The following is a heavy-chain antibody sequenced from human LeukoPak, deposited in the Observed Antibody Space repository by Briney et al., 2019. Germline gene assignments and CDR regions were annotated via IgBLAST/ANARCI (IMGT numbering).Heavy chain of an antibody. D-gene: IGHD6-19*01. J-gene: IGHJ4*02. CDR3: TTGRHNSAWYLGNFDY. CDR2: VNSKTDGGTT. CDR1: GFTFGDYA. V-gene: IGHV3-15*01. Sequence: KAGGSLRLSCTASGFTFGDYAMSWVRQAPGKGLEWVGRVNSKTDGGTTDYAAPVKGRFTISRDDLKDTLYLQMNSLKTEDTAVYYCTTGRHNSAWYLGNFDYWGQGTLVTVSS.